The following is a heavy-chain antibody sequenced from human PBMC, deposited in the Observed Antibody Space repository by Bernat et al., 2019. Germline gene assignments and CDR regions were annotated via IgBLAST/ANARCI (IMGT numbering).Heavy chain of an antibody. CDR2: IYYSGST. CDR3: ARTTCTSTSCYRRDAFDI. J-gene: IGHJ3*02. CDR1: GGSISSSSYY. D-gene: IGHD2-2*01. V-gene: IGHV4-39*07. Sequence: QLQLQESGPGLVKPSETLSLTCTVSGGSISSSSYYWGWIRQPPGKGLEWIGSIYYSGSTTYNPSLKSRVTLSVDTSKNQFSLKLTSVTAADTAVYYCARTTCTSTSCYRRDAFDIWGQGTLVTVSS.